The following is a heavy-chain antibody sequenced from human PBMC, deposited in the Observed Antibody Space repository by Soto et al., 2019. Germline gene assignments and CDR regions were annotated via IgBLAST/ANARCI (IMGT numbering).Heavy chain of an antibody. CDR3: ARLGAGYCISTSCYYYYYGMDV. V-gene: IGHV3-33*01. CDR1: GFTFSSYG. D-gene: IGHD2-2*01. J-gene: IGHJ6*02. CDR2: IWYDGSNK. Sequence: ESGGGVVQPGRSLRLSCAASGFTFSSYGMHWVRQDPGKRLEWVAVIWYDGSNKYYADSVKGRFTISRDNSKNTLYLQMNSLRAEDTAVYYCARLGAGYCISTSCYYYYYGMDVWGQGTTVTVSS.